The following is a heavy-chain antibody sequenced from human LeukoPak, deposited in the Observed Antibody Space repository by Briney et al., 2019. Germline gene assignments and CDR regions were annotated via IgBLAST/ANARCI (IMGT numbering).Heavy chain of an antibody. CDR2: IYYSGST. Sequence: SETLSLTCTVSGGSISSYYWSWIRQPPGKGLEWIGYIYYSGSTNYNPSLKSRVTISVDTSENQFSLKLSSVTAADTAVYYCARLNRYDILTGYSDYYYYGMDVWGQGTTVTVSS. CDR1: GGSISSYY. CDR3: ARLNRYDILTGYSDYYYYGMDV. V-gene: IGHV4-59*08. D-gene: IGHD3-9*01. J-gene: IGHJ6*02.